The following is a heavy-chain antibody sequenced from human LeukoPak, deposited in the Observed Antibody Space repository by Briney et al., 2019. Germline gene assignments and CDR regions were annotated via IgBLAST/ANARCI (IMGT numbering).Heavy chain of an antibody. CDR3: ARDISAAGHYYHYYTMDV. CDR1: GFSFSDYD. Sequence: HSGGSLRLSCAASGFSFSDYDMNWVRQAPGERLEWVSYIGPSGSTIFYADSVKGRFTISRDNAKKSLYLQMDSLRADDTAVYYCARDISAAGHYYHYYTMDVWGQGTTVTVSS. CDR2: IGPSGSTI. J-gene: IGHJ6*02. D-gene: IGHD2/OR15-2a*01. V-gene: IGHV3-48*04.